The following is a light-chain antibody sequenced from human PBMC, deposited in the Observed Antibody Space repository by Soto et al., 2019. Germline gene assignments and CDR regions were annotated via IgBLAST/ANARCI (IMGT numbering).Light chain of an antibody. CDR2: DAS. V-gene: IGKV1-5*01. CDR3: QQYTSYWT. CDR1: QSISSY. Sequence: DIEMTQSPSSLSASVGDRVTITCRASQSISSYLNWYQQKPGKAPKLLIYDASSLESGVPSRFSGSGSGTEFTLTISRLQPDDFATYYCQQYTSYWTFGQGTKVDI. J-gene: IGKJ1*01.